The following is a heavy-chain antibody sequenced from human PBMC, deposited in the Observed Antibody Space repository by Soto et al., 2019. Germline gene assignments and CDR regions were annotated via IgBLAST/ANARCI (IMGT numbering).Heavy chain of an antibody. J-gene: IGHJ2*01. CDR1: GGTFSSYA. D-gene: IGHD6-19*01. CDR3: ARDGGIAVAGTVWYFDL. Sequence: QVQLVQSGAEVKKPGSSVKVSCKASGGTFSSYAISWVRQAPGQGLEWMGGIIPIFGTANYGQKFQGRVTITADESTSTAYMELSSLRSEDTAVYYCARDGGIAVAGTVWYFDLWGRGTLVTVSS. V-gene: IGHV1-69*01. CDR2: IIPIFGTA.